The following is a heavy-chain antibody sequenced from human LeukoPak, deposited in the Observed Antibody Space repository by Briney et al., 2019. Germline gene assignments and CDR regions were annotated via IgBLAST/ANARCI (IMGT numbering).Heavy chain of an antibody. CDR2: ISAYNGNT. V-gene: IGHV1-18*04. Sequence: GASVKVSCKASGYTFTSYGISWVQQAPGQGLEWMGWISAYNGNTNYAQKLQGRVTMTTDTSTSTAYMELRSLRSDDTAVYYCASSKVVPAAMLRGGAHGAFDIWGQGTMVTVSS. CDR3: ASSKVVPAAMLRGGAHGAFDI. D-gene: IGHD2-2*01. CDR1: GYTFTSYG. J-gene: IGHJ3*02.